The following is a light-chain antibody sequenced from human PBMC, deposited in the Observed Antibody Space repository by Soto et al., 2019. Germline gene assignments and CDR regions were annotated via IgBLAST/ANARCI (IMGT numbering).Light chain of an antibody. CDR1: QTVERY. J-gene: IGKJ5*01. V-gene: IGKV3-11*01. CDR3: QQRRNWPPIT. Sequence: ETVLTQSPATLSLSPGERATLSCRASQTVERYLAWYQQKPGQAPRLLIYDASNRATGIPARFSGSGSGTDFTLTISSLEPEDFAVYYCQQRRNWPPITFGQGTRLEIK. CDR2: DAS.